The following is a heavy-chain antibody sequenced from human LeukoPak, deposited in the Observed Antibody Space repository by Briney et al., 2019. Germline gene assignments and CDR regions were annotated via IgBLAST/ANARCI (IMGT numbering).Heavy chain of an antibody. V-gene: IGHV4-34*01. CDR1: GGSFSGYY. J-gene: IGHJ3*02. CDR2: INHSGST. CDR3: ARTNYSSSWYRRDAFDI. Sequence: SETLSLTCAVYGGSFSGYYWSWIRQPPGKGLEWIGEINHSGSTNYNPSLKSRVTISVDTSKNQFSLKLSSVTAADTAVYYCARTNYSSSWYRRDAFDIWGQGTMVTVSS. D-gene: IGHD6-13*01.